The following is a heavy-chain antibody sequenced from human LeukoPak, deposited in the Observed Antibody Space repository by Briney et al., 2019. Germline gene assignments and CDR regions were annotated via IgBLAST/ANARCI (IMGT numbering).Heavy chain of an antibody. CDR3: ARLALRYSRGPIDY. CDR2: INHSGST. CDR1: GGSFSGYY. D-gene: IGHD3-9*01. V-gene: IGHV4-34*01. Sequence: PSETLSLTCAVYGGSFSGYYWSWIRQPPGKGLEWIGEINHSGSTNYNPSLKSRVTISVDTSKNQFSLKLSSVTAADTAVYYCARLALRYSRGPIDYWGQGTLVTVSS. J-gene: IGHJ4*02.